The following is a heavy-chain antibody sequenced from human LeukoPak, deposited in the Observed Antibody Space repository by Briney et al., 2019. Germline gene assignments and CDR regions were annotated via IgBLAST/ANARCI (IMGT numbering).Heavy chain of an antibody. V-gene: IGHV3-11*01. CDR1: GFTFSDYN. CDR2: ISRSGSTK. J-gene: IGHJ6*03. CDR3: ARGDTAMVTDYMDV. Sequence: GGSLRLSCAASGFTFSDYNMRWIRQAPGKGLEWVSSISRSGSTKYYADSVKGRFTISRDNAKNSLFLQMNSPRAEDTAVYYCARGDTAMVTDYMDVWGKGTTVTISS. D-gene: IGHD5-18*01.